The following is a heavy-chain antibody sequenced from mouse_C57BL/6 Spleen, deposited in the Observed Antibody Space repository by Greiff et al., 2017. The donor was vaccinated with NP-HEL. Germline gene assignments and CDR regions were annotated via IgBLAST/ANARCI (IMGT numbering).Heavy chain of an antibody. CDR2: INPGSGGT. J-gene: IGHJ3*01. D-gene: IGHD2-5*01. CDR3: AGGSNYVGFAY. V-gene: IGHV1-54*01. CDR1: GYAFTKYL. Sequence: VQLQQSGAELVRPGTSVKVSCKASGYAFTKYLIEWVKQRPGQGLEWIGVINPGSGGTNYNEKCKGKATLTADKSSSTAYMQLSSLKAEDSAVYFCAGGSNYVGFAYWGQGTLVTVSA.